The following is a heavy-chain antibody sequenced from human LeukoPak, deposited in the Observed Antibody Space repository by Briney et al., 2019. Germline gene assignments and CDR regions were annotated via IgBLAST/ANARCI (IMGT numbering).Heavy chain of an antibody. J-gene: IGHJ4*02. Sequence: PSETLSLTCTVSGGSISSYYWSWIRQPPGKGLEWIGYIYYSGSTNYNPSLKSRVTISVDTSKNQFSLKLSSVTAADTAVYYCARACRGGSCPIDYWGQGTLVTVSS. CDR3: ARACRGGSCPIDY. V-gene: IGHV4-59*01. CDR2: IYYSGST. CDR1: GGSISSYY. D-gene: IGHD2-15*01.